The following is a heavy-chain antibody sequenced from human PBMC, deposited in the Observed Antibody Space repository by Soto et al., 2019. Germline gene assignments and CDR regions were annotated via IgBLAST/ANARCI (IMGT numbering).Heavy chain of an antibody. Sequence: GASVKVSCKVSGFTFTSSAVQWVRQARGQRLEWIGWIVVGSGNTNYAQKFQERVTITRDMSTSTAYMELSSLGSEDTAVYYCAAEEVVDFWSGYYFDYWGQGTLVTVSS. V-gene: IGHV1-58*01. CDR3: AAEEVVDFWSGYYFDY. J-gene: IGHJ4*02. CDR1: GFTFTSSA. D-gene: IGHD3-3*01. CDR2: IVVGSGNT.